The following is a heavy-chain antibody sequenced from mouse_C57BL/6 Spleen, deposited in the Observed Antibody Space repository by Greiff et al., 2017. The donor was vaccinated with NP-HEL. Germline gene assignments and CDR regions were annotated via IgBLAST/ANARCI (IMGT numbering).Heavy chain of an antibody. CDR1: GFSFNTYA. V-gene: IGHV10-1*01. Sequence: EVQLVESGGGLVQPKGSLKLSCAASGFSFNTYAMNWVRQAPGKGLEWVARIRSKSNNYATYYADSVKDRFTISRDDSESMLYLQMNNLKTEDTAMYYCVRQGKTGLLGFAYWGQGTLVTVSA. D-gene: IGHD1-1*01. J-gene: IGHJ3*01. CDR2: IRSKSNNYAT. CDR3: VRQGKTGLLGFAY.